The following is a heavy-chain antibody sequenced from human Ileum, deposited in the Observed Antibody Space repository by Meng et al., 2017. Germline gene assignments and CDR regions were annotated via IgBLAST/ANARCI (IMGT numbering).Heavy chain of an antibody. CDR3: ARSSLGWPFLPVDY. CDR1: GGTFSSYT. D-gene: IGHD3-3*01. J-gene: IGHJ4*02. CDR2: IIPILGIA. Sequence: QVQLVQSGAEVKKPGSSVKFSCKASGGTFSSYTISWVRQAPGQGLEWMGRIIPILGIANYAQKFQGRVTITADKSTSTAYMELSSLRSEDTAVYYCARSSLGWPFLPVDYWGQGTLVTVSS. V-gene: IGHV1-69*02.